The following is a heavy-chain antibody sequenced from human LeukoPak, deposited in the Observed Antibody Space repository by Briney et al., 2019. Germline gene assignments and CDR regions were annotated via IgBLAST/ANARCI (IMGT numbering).Heavy chain of an antibody. V-gene: IGHV3-23*01. CDR3: AKGDFVVVPAAEDY. CDR2: ICGSGGST. J-gene: IGHJ4*02. CDR1: GGTFSTYA. Sequence: GGSLRLSRTVSGGTFSTYAMRGVRQAPGKGMEWVLAICGSGGSTYYAVSVKGRFTISRDNSKSTLYLQMNSLRAEDAAVYYCAKGDFVVVPAAEDYWGQGTLVTVSS. D-gene: IGHD2-2*01.